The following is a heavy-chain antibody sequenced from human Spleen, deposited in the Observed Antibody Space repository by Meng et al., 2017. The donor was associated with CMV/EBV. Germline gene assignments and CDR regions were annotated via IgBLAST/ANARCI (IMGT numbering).Heavy chain of an antibody. CDR1: GFTFNSYA. CDR2: ISYDGNNK. D-gene: IGHD4-23*01. V-gene: IGHV3-30-3*01. CDR3: ARDSLSGPTVVIAGYGMDV. Sequence: GGSLRLSCAASGFTFNSYALYWVRQAPGKGLEWVAIISYDGNNKYYGDSVKGRFTISRDNAKNSLNLQMTSLRAEDTAVYYCARDSLSGPTVVIAGYGMDVWGQGTTVTVSS. J-gene: IGHJ6*02.